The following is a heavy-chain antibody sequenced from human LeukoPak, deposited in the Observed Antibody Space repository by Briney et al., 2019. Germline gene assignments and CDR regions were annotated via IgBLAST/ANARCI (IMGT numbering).Heavy chain of an antibody. V-gene: IGHV4-39*07. CDR3: ARGGSSGYRSRRLAPFDY. CDR1: GGSISSSSYY. Sequence: PSETLSLTCTVSGGSISSSSYYWSWIRQPPGKGLEWIGEINHSGSTNYNPSLKSRVTISVDTSKNQFSLKLSSVTAADTAVYYCARGGSSGYRSRRLAPFDYWGQGTLVTVSS. CDR2: INHSGST. J-gene: IGHJ4*02. D-gene: IGHD3-22*01.